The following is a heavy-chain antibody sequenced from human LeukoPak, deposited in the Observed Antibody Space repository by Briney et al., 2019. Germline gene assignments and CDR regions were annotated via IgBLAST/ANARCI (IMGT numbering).Heavy chain of an antibody. CDR3: AREHGSGSYYKGSHYYYMDV. CDR1: GGSISSGSYY. Sequence: KPSQTLSLTCTVSGGSISSGSYYWSWIRQPAGKGLEWIGRIYTSGSTYYNPSLKSRVTISVDTSKNQFSLKLRSVTAADTAVYYCAREHGSGSYYKGSHYYYMDVWGKGTTVTISS. V-gene: IGHV4-61*02. D-gene: IGHD3-10*01. CDR2: IYTSGST. J-gene: IGHJ6*03.